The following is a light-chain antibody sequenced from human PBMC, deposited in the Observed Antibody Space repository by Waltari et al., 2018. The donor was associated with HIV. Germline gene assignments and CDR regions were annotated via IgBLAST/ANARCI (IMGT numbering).Light chain of an antibody. Sequence: QSALTQPASVSGSPGQSITISCTGTSRDVGGYTSVSWYQQHPGKAPKLMIYDVSNRPSGVSNRFSGSKSGNTASLTISGLQAEDEADYYCSSYTSSSTRVFGTGTKVTVL. CDR1: SRDVGGYTS. V-gene: IGLV2-14*01. J-gene: IGLJ1*01. CDR2: DVS. CDR3: SSYTSSSTRV.